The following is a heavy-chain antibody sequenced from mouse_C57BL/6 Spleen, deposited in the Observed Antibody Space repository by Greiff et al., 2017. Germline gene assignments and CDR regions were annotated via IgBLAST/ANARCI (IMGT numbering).Heavy chain of an antibody. V-gene: IGHV1-22*01. CDR3: ARGGSYGYSDV. CDR2: INPNNGGT. Sequence: VQLQQSGPELVKPGASVKMSCKASGYTFTGYNMHWVKQSHGKSLEWIGDINPNNGGTSYNQKFKGKATLTVNKSSSTAYMELRSLTSEDSAVYYCARGGSYGYSDVWGTGTTVTVSS. CDR1: GYTFTGYN. J-gene: IGHJ1*03.